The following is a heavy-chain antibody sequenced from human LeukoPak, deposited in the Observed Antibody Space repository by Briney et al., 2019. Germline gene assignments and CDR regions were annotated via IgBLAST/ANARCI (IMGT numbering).Heavy chain of an antibody. V-gene: IGHV1-69*01. Sequence: AASVKVSCKASGGTFSSYAISWVRQAPGQGLEWMGGIIPIFGTANYAQKFQGRVTITADESTSTAYMELSSLRSEDTAVYYCARATYYYDSSGYYTGRYYYGMDVWGQGTTVTVSS. CDR3: ARATYYYDSSGYYTGRYYYGMDV. J-gene: IGHJ6*02. D-gene: IGHD3-22*01. CDR2: IIPIFGTA. CDR1: GGTFSSYA.